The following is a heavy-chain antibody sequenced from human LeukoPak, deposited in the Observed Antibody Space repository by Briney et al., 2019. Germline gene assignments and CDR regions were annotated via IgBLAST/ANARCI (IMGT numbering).Heavy chain of an antibody. J-gene: IGHJ4*02. CDR1: GGSISTYY. Sequence: PSETLSLTCTVSGGSISTYYWSWIRQPPGKGLEWIGYIYYSGTTNYNPSLKSRVTISVDTSKNQFSLKLSSVTAADTALYYCARGLVALYSFDYWGQGTLVTVSS. D-gene: IGHD5-12*01. CDR2: IYYSGTT. CDR3: ARGLVALYSFDY. V-gene: IGHV4-59*01.